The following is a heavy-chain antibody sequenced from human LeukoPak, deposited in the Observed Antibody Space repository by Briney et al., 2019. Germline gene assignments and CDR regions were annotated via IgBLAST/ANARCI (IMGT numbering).Heavy chain of an antibody. D-gene: IGHD5-24*01. CDR1: GFTFSSYG. J-gene: IGHJ4*02. CDR3: AKDRRDGYSYLFDY. V-gene: IGHV3-30*18. Sequence: GGSLRLSCAASGFTFSSYGMHWVRQAPGKGLEWVAVISNDGSNKYYADSVKGRFTIPRDNSKNTLYLQMNSLSTEDTAVYYCAKDRRDGYSYLFDYWGQGTLVTVSS. CDR2: ISNDGSNK.